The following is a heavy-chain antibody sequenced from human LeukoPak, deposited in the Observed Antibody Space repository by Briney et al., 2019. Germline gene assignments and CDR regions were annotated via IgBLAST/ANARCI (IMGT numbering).Heavy chain of an antibody. V-gene: IGHV1-2*02. CDR3: ARGDYYGSPKVVAA. D-gene: IGHD3-10*01. CDR2: INPNSGDT. CDR1: GYTFTDYY. Sequence: ASVKVSCKASGYTFTDYYINWVRQAPGQGLEWIGWINPNSGDTNYAQKFQDRVTMTRDTSISTAYIELNLLRSDATAVFYCARGDYYGSPKVVAAWGQGTLVTVSS. J-gene: IGHJ5*02.